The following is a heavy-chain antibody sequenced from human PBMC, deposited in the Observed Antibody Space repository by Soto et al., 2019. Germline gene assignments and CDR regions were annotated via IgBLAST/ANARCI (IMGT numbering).Heavy chain of an antibody. Sequence: SETLSLTCTVSGGSISSYYWSWIRQPPGKGLEWIGYIYYSGSTNYNPSLKSRVTISVDTSKNQFSLKLSSVTAADTAVYYCARDKRHYYDSSGYYYFDYWGQGTLVTVS. J-gene: IGHJ4*02. D-gene: IGHD3-22*01. V-gene: IGHV4-59*01. CDR1: GGSISSYY. CDR3: ARDKRHYYDSSGYYYFDY. CDR2: IYYSGST.